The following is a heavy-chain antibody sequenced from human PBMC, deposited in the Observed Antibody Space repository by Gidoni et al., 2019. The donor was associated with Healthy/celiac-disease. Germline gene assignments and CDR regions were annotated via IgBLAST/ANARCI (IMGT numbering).Heavy chain of an antibody. Sequence: QVQLQESGPGLGKPSQTLSLTRTVSGGSISSGDYSWSWIRQPPGKGLGWIGYIYYSGSTYYNPSLKSRVTISVDTSKNQFSLKLSSVTAADTAVYYCARDRLRRTGTRWFDPWGQGTLVTVSS. CDR2: IYYSGST. CDR3: ARDRLRRTGTRWFDP. CDR1: GGSISSGDYS. V-gene: IGHV4-30-4*01. D-gene: IGHD4-17*01. J-gene: IGHJ5*02.